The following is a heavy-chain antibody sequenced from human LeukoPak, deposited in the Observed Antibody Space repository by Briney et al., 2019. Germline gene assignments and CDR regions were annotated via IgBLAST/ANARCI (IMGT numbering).Heavy chain of an antibody. CDR1: GYSFTNYG. Sequence: GESLKISCKGSGYSFTNYGISWVRQMPGKGLEWMGRIDPSDSYSNYGPSFQGHVTISADRSISTAYLQWRSLKASDTAMYYCARHAKAYGSSCDYWGQGTLVTVSS. J-gene: IGHJ4*02. CDR3: ARHAKAYGSSCDY. CDR2: IDPSDSYS. V-gene: IGHV5-10-1*01. D-gene: IGHD6-13*01.